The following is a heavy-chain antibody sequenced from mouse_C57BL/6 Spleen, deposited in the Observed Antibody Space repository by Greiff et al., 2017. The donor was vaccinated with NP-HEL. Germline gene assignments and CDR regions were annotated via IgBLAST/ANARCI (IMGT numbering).Heavy chain of an antibody. J-gene: IGHJ2*01. V-gene: IGHV5-9-1*02. D-gene: IGHD2-1*01. Sequence: EVKLQESGEGLVKPGGSLKLSCAASGFTFSSYAMSWVRQTPEKRLEWVAYISSGGDYIYYADTVKGRFTISRDNARNTLYLQMSSLKSEDTAMYYCTRDSLYGNYGGFDYWGQGTTLTVSS. CDR2: ISSGGDYI. CDR3: TRDSLYGNYGGFDY. CDR1: GFTFSSYA.